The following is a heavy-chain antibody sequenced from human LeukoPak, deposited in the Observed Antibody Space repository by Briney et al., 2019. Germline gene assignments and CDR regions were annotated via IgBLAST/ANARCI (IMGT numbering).Heavy chain of an antibody. CDR2: INPNSGGT. J-gene: IGHJ4*02. CDR1: RYTLTGLY. Sequence: ASVNVSCKAYRYTLTGLYMHWVRPAPGQGLEWKGWINPNSGGTNYAQKMEGRATMTRNSSISPAYKEMSRMRSDDTAVYYCARAASRDYFAYWGQGNLVTVSS. CDR3: ARAASRDYFAY. D-gene: IGHD3-10*01. V-gene: IGHV1-2*02.